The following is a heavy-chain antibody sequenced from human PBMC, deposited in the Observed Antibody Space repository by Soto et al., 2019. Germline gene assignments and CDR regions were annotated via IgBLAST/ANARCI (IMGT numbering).Heavy chain of an antibody. CDR1: GFSFSEYS. V-gene: IGHV3-23*01. CDR2: ISGDTATT. D-gene: IGHD6-19*01. Sequence: GGSLRLSCAASGFSFSEYSMTWVRQAPGKGLQWVSAISGDTATTHYADSVKGRFTMTRDTSISTAYMELSRLRSDDTAVYYCARDRGSGWYLTYYYYGMDVWGQGTTVTVSS. J-gene: IGHJ6*02. CDR3: ARDRGSGWYLTYYYYGMDV.